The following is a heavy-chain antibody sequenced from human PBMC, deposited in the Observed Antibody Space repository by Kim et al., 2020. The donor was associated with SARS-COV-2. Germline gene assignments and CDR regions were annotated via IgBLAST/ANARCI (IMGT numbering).Heavy chain of an antibody. J-gene: IGHJ4*02. CDR1: GGSISSSSYY. CDR2: IYYSGST. D-gene: IGHD5-12*01. V-gene: IGHV4-39*01. CDR3: ARLGRDGYKNPLAFDY. Sequence: SETLSLTCTVSGGSISSSSYYWGWIRQPPGKGLEWIGSIYYSGSTYYNPSLKSRVTISVDTSKNQFSLKLSSVTAADTAVYYCARLGRDGYKNPLAFDYWGQGTLVTVSS.